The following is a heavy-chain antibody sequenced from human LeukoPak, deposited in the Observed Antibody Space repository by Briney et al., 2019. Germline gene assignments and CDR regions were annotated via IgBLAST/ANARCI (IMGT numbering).Heavy chain of an antibody. V-gene: IGHV4-59*08. Sequence: PSETLSLTCTVSGGSISSYYWSWLRQPPGKGLKWLGYIYYSGSTNYNPSLKSRVTISVDTSKNQFSLKLSSVTAADTAVYYCARLAVWDSSGQASETFDHGGQGTRVTVAS. CDR3: ARLAVWDSSGQASETFDH. J-gene: IGHJ4*02. CDR1: GGSISSYY. D-gene: IGHD3-22*01. CDR2: IYYSGST.